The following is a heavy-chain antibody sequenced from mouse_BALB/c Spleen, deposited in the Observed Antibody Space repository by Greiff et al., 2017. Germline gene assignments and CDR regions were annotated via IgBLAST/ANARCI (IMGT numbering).Heavy chain of an antibody. V-gene: IGHV5-6-5*01. CDR2: ISGGGGT. Sequence: EVQRVESGGGLVKPGGSLKLSCAASGSPFGSYAMSWVRRTPEKRLEWVASISGGGGTYLPDSVKGRCTISRVNARNILYLQMSSLRSEDTAMYYCARERYYYYGSSLDYWGQGTTLTVSS. D-gene: IGHD1-1*01. J-gene: IGHJ2*01. CDR3: ARERYYYYGSSLDY. CDR1: GSPFGSYA.